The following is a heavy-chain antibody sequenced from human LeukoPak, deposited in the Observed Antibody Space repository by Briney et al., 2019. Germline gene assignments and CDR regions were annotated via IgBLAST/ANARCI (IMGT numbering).Heavy chain of an antibody. J-gene: IGHJ5*02. CDR1: GGSISSGEYH. CDR3: ASESEGWFDP. CDR2: IYYSGST. Sequence: PSETLSLTCTVSGGSISSGEYHWTWIRQPPGKGLEWIGNIYYSGSTYYKSSLKSRNTISVDTSKNQFSLKLSSVTAADTAVYYCASESEGWFDPWGQGTLVTVSS. V-gene: IGHV4-30-4*01.